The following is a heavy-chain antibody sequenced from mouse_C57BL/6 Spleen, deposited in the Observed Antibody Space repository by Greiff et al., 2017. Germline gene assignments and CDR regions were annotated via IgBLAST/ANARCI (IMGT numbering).Heavy chain of an antibody. Sequence: QVQLQQPGAELVKPGASVKLSCKASGYTFTSYWMHWVKQRHGRGLEWIGRIDPNSGGTKYNEKFKSTATLTVDKPSISAYMQLSSLPSEDSAVYYCARCPYYYGRSSCARDYWGQGTTVTVSS. D-gene: IGHD1-1*01. CDR1: GYTFTSYW. V-gene: IGHV1-72*01. J-gene: IGHJ4*01. CDR3: ARCPYYYGRSSCARDY. CDR2: IDPNSGGT.